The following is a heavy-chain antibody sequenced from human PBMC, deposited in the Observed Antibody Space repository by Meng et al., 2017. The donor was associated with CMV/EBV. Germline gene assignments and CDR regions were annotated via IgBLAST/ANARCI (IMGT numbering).Heavy chain of an antibody. CDR1: GFTFSSCA. J-gene: IGHJ4*02. CDR3: ARGQAAAGTVY. CDR2: ISYDGSNK. D-gene: IGHD6-13*01. V-gene: IGHV3-30*04. Sequence: LSCAASGFTFSSCAMHWVRQAPGKGLEWVAVISYDGSNKYYADSMKGRFTISRDNSKNTLYLQMNSLRAEDTAVYYCARGQAAAGTVYWGQGTLVTVSS.